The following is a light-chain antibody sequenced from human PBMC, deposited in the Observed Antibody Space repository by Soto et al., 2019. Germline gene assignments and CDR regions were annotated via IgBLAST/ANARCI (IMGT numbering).Light chain of an antibody. CDR3: QQYERSPVT. J-gene: IGKJ1*01. V-gene: IGKV3-20*01. CDR2: GAS. Sequence: EIVLTQSPGTLSLSPGEIDTLSCRASQSVSSSYLAWYQQKRGQAPRLLIYGASSRATGTPDKFSGSGSGKDVTLTISLLEPEDGAVYYCQQYERSPVTFGQGTQGEMK. CDR1: QSVSSSY.